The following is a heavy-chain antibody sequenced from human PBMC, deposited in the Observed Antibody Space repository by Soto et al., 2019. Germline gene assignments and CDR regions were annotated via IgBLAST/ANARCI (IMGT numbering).Heavy chain of an antibody. CDR2: IHPDGGHT. CDR3: ARGDNDY. Sequence: GASVKVSCKTSGYTFTNYYVQWVRQAPGQGLEWMGVIHPDGGHTTYSQKFQDRVTMTRDTFTTTIYMELSSLRSEDTAVYYCARGDNDYWGQGTLVTVSS. CDR1: GYTFTNYY. J-gene: IGHJ4*02. V-gene: IGHV1-46*01.